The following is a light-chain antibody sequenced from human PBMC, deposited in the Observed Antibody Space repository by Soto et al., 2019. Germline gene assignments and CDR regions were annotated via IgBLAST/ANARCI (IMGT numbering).Light chain of an antibody. CDR3: QHYGTSLWT. Sequence: ENIMTQSPDTLPLSPREKDPLSSRACQSVSSSFLACDQQNPGQAPRRRSYGASIRATVIPDSFSGSGSGTDFSLTICRLEPEDFAMYLCQHYGTSLWTFGQGTK. CDR2: GAS. J-gene: IGKJ1*01. V-gene: IGKV3-20*01. CDR1: QSVSSSF.